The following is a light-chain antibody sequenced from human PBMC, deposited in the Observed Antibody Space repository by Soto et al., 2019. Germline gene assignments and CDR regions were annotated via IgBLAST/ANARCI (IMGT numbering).Light chain of an antibody. CDR2: DVS. Sequence: QPVLTQPASVSGSPGQSITISCTGTSSDVGGYNYVSWYQQHPGKAPKLMIYDVSNRPSGVSNRFSGSKSGNTASLTISGLQAEDEADYYCSSYTSSSIRVFGGGTKVTVL. V-gene: IGLV2-14*01. CDR1: SSDVGGYNY. CDR3: SSYTSSSIRV. J-gene: IGLJ3*02.